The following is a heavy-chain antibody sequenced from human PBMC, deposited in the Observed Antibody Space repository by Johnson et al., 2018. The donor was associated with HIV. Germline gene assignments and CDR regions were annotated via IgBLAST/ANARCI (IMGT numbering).Heavy chain of an antibody. CDR2: IKQEGEEK. D-gene: IGHD2-15*01. Sequence: MLLVESGGGLVQPGGSLRLSCSAAGFSFSNYWMSWVRQAPGKGLEWVANIKQEGEEKYYVDSVKGRFTISRDNAKNSLFLQMNSLRAEDTAAYYCAREISGHAGGAFDIWGQGTMVSVAS. CDR1: GFSFSNYW. V-gene: IGHV3-7*01. CDR3: AREISGHAGGAFDI. J-gene: IGHJ3*02.